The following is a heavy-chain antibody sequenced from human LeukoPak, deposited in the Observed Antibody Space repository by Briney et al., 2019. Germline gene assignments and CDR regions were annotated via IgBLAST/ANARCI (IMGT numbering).Heavy chain of an antibody. J-gene: IGHJ4*02. D-gene: IGHD2-2*01. V-gene: IGHV3-7*05. CDR3: ASQTSAKGFDY. CDR2: MKRDGSEI. Sequence: GGSLRLSCAASGFTFGTYWMSWVRQAPGKGLEWVANMKRDGSEIYYVDSVKGRFTISRDNAKNSLYLQMNSLRAEDTAVYYCASQTSAKGFDYWGQGTLVTVSS. CDR1: GFTFGTYW.